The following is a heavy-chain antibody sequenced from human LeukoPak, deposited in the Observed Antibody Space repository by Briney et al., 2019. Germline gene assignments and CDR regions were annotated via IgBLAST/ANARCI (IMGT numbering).Heavy chain of an antibody. V-gene: IGHV4-61*02. CDR3: ARARGRFLEWSAGSFDP. CDR1: GGSISSGSYY. Sequence: PSETLSLTCTVSGGSISSGSYYWSRIRQPAGKGLEWIGRIYTSGSTNYNPSLKSRVTISVDTSKNQFSLKLSSVTAADTAVYYCARARGRFLEWSAGSFDPWGQGTLVTVSS. CDR2: IYTSGST. D-gene: IGHD3-3*01. J-gene: IGHJ5*02.